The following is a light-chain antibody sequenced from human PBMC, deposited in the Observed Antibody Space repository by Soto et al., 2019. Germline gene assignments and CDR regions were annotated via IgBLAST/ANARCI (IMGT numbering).Light chain of an antibody. CDR2: QVT. J-gene: IGLJ1*01. V-gene: IGLV2-14*01. CDR1: SSDVGSYNF. CDR3: SSYTISNTLPFV. Sequence: QSALTQPASVSGSPGQSITISCTGTSSDVGSYNFVSWYQHHAGTAPKLIIYQVTNRPSGVSDRFSASKSGDTASLTISGLQAEDEADYYCSSYTISNTLPFVFGTGTKLTVL.